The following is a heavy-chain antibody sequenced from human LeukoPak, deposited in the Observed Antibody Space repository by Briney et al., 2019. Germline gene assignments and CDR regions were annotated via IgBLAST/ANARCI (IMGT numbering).Heavy chain of an antibody. CDR2: ISYDGSNK. CDR1: GFTFSSYG. J-gene: IGHJ6*02. D-gene: IGHD4-11*01. V-gene: IGHV3-30*18. CDR3: AKSLSSNSRYYGMDV. Sequence: GGSVRLSCAASGFTFSSYGMHWVRQAPGKGLEWVAVISYDGSNKYYADSAKGRFTISRDNSKNTLYLQMNSLRAEDTAVYYCAKSLSSNSRYYGMDVWGQGTTVTGSS.